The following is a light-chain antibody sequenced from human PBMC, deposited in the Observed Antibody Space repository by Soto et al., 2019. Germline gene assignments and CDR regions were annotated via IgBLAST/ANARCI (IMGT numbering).Light chain of an antibody. CDR1: GSDVGAYNY. CDR3: CSYAGTYSYV. V-gene: IGLV2-11*01. Sequence: QSALTQPRSVSGSPGQSVTISCPGTGSDVGAYNYVSWYQQHSGKAPKFMIYDVSKRPSGVPDRFSGSKSGNTASLTISGLQAEDEADYYCCSYAGTYSYVFGTGTKVTVL. J-gene: IGLJ1*01. CDR2: DVS.